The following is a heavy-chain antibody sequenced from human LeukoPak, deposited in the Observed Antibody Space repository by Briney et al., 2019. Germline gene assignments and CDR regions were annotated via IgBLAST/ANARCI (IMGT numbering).Heavy chain of an antibody. CDR1: GGSISSSSYC. CDR3: ARSGGVRGVPVRDGMDV. Sequence: SETLSLTCTVSGGSISSSSYCWGWVRQPPGKGLEWIGSIYYSGNTYYNPSLKSRVIISVDTSKNQFSLKLSSVTAADTAVYYCARSGGVRGVPVRDGMDVWGQGTTVTVSS. CDR2: IYYSGNT. V-gene: IGHV4-39*01. D-gene: IGHD3-10*01. J-gene: IGHJ6*02.